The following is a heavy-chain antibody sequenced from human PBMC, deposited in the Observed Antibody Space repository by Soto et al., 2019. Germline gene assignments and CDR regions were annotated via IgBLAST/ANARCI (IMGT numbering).Heavy chain of an antibody. CDR3: AREGGSYDSGGYLIRGAFDI. V-gene: IGHV4-31*03. Sequence: TSETLSLTCSVSGDSINRIDYYWTWIRQHPEKGLEWIGNIYFRGNTYYSPSLESRLTISVDTSKNQFSLKLTSVTAADTAVYYCAREGGSYDSGGYLIRGAFDIWGQGTMVTVSS. CDR2: IYFRGNT. CDR1: GDSINRIDYY. D-gene: IGHD3-22*01. J-gene: IGHJ3*02.